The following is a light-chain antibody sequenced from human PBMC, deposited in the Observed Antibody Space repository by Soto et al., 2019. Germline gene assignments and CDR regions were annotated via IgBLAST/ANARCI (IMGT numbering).Light chain of an antibody. CDR1: QSVSRG. CDR3: QQYNSYSRT. Sequence: DIQVTQSPSSVSASVGDRVTFTCRASQSVSRGLAWYQQKPGQAPKLLIYDATVLQTWVPSRFSGGGSGTEFTLTITSLQPEDFATYYRQQYNSYSRTFGQGTKVDIK. CDR2: DAT. V-gene: IGKV1-5*01. J-gene: IGKJ1*01.